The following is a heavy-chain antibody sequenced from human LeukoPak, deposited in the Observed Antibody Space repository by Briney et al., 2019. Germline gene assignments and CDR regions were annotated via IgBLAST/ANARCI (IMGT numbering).Heavy chain of an antibody. J-gene: IGHJ2*01. D-gene: IGHD3/OR15-3a*01. Sequence: ASVKVSCKASGYTFTGYYMHWVRQAPGQGLEWMGWINPNSGGTNYAQKFQGWVTMTRDTSISTAYMELSRLRSDDTAVYYCARDGLGMTGRYWYFDLWGRGTLVTVSS. CDR2: INPNSGGT. V-gene: IGHV1-2*04. CDR1: GYTFTGYY. CDR3: ARDGLGMTGRYWYFDL.